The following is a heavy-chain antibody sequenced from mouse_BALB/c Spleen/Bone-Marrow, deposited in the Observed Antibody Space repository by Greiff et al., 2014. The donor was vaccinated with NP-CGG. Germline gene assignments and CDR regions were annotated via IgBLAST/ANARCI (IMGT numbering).Heavy chain of an antibody. J-gene: IGHJ2*01. CDR1: GDSITRGY. CDR3: ATGYYFDY. D-gene: IGHD4-1*01. Sequence: VQLKESGPSLVKPSQTLSLTCSVTGDSITRGYWNWIRKFPGNKLEYMGYITYSASTYYNPSLKSRLSITRDTSKNQYYLQLNSVTTEDTATYYCATGYYFDYWGQGTTLTVSS. CDR2: ITYSAST. V-gene: IGHV3-8*02.